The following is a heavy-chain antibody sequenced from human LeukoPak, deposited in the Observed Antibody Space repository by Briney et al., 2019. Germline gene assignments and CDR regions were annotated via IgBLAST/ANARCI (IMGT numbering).Heavy chain of an antibody. CDR2: INPSGGST. J-gene: IGHJ4*02. Sequence: ASVKVSCKASGYTLTSYYMHWVRQAPGQGLEGMGIINPSGGSTSYAQKFQGRVTMTRDTSTSTVYMALSSLRSEDTAVYYCASRLEYSTSSTTFDYWGQGTLVTVSS. CDR3: ASRLEYSTSSTTFDY. CDR1: GYTLTSYY. V-gene: IGHV1-46*01. D-gene: IGHD6-6*01.